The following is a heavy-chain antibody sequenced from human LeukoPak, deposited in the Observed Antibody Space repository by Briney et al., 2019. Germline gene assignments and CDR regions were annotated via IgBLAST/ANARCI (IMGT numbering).Heavy chain of an antibody. D-gene: IGHD3-16*02. V-gene: IGHV1-2*02. Sequence: GASVKVSCKASGYTFTGYYMHWVRQAPGQGLEWMGWINPNSGGTNYAQKFQGRVTMTRDTSISTAYMELSRLRSDDTAVYYCARDRYSWYDYVWGGYRPDAFDIWGQGTMVTVSS. CDR3: ARDRYSWYDYVWGGYRPDAFDI. CDR1: GYTFTGYY. CDR2: INPNSGGT. J-gene: IGHJ3*02.